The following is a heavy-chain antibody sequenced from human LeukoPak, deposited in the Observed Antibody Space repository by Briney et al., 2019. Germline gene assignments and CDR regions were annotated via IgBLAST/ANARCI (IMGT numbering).Heavy chain of an antibody. CDR1: GYTFTSYG. D-gene: IGHD3-10*01. CDR2: ISAYNGNT. V-gene: IGHV1-18*01. CDR3: ARDMISGLLWFGESSSYMDV. J-gene: IGHJ6*03. Sequence: ASVKVSCKASGYTFTSYGISWVRQAPGQGLEWMGWISAYNGNTNYAQKLQGRVTMTTDTSTSTAYMGLRSLRSDDTAVYYCARDMISGLLWFGESSSYMDVWGKGTTVTVSS.